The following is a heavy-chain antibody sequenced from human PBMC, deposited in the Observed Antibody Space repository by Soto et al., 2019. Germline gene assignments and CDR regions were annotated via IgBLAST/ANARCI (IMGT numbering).Heavy chain of an antibody. CDR2: ISGSADST. V-gene: IGHV3-23*01. CDR3: ATQDFRGTTGTT. D-gene: IGHD1-1*01. Sequence: GGSLRLSCAASGFTFSTHGMSWVRQAPGKGLEWVSTISGSADSTYYADSVKGRFTISRDNSKNTLSLQVNSLRVEDTAVYDCATQDFRGTTGTTWGQGTLVTVSS. CDR1: GFTFSTHG. J-gene: IGHJ4*02.